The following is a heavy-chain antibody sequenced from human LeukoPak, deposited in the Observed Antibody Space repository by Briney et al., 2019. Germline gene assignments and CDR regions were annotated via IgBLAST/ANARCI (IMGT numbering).Heavy chain of an antibody. CDR1: GFTFSSYS. D-gene: IGHD4-23*01. CDR3: ARGESVGGPDY. CDR2: ISSSSSYI. Sequence: GGSLRLSCAASGFTFSSYSMNWVRQAPGKGLEWVSSISSSSSYIYYADSVKGRFTISRDNAKNSLYLQMNSLRSEDTAVYYCARGESVGGPDYWGQGTLVTVSS. V-gene: IGHV3-21*04. J-gene: IGHJ4*02.